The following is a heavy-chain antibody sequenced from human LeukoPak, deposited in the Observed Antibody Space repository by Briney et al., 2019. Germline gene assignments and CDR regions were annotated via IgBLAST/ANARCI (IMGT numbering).Heavy chain of an antibody. CDR2: IGGRGSST. CDR3: VKRSQYKGRSMDV. J-gene: IGHJ6*02. V-gene: IGHV3-23*01. CDR1: GFTFSNYA. Sequence: GGSLRLSCVASGFTFSNYAMSWVRQAPGKGLEWVSSIGGRGSSTFYADSVKGRFTISRDTSESTVYLQMKSLRAEDTAIYYCVKRSQYKGRSMDVWGQGTTVTVSS. D-gene: IGHD1-14*01.